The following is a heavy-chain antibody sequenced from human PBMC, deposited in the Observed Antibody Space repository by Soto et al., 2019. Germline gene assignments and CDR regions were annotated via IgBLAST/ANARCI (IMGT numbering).Heavy chain of an antibody. CDR3: ARARYCRTTDCPRNYFFAMDV. CDR1: GDSFSLYY. D-gene: IGHD2-2*01. Sequence: SETLSLTCSVSGDSFSLYYWTWMRQPPGKGLEWIGNIDYSGSTKYSPSLQSRVTMSIDTSKKQYSLKLTSVTAADTALYFCARARYCRTTDCPRNYFFAMDVWGQGTTVTVSS. CDR2: IDYSGST. V-gene: IGHV4-59*01. J-gene: IGHJ6*02.